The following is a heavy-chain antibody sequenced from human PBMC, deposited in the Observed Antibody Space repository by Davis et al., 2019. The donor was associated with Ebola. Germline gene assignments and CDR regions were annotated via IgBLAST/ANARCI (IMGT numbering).Heavy chain of an antibody. V-gene: IGHV3-23*01. Sequence: PGGSLRLSCAASGFTFSSYAMSWVRQAPGKGLEWVSAISGSGGSTYYADSVKGRFTISRDNSKNTLYLQMSSLRVEDAALYYCARTYGYPNWFDPWGQGTLVTVSS. J-gene: IGHJ5*02. CDR3: ARTYGYPNWFDP. CDR1: GFTFSSYA. CDR2: ISGSGGST. D-gene: IGHD6-13*01.